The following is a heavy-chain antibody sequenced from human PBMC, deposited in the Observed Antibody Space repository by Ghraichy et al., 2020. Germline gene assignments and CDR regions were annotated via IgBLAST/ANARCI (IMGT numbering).Heavy chain of an antibody. CDR3: AKGGWGSAYDY. J-gene: IGHJ4*02. V-gene: IGHV3-23*01. CDR1: GFTFSEYR. Sequence: GGSLRLSCADSGFTFSEYRMSWVRQAPGKGLEYVSDISGSVGDTYYADSVKGRFTVSRDNSTSTLYLQMNSLIAEDTAVYYCAKGGWGSAYDYWGQGTLVTVPS. CDR2: ISGSVGDT. D-gene: IGHD2-21*01.